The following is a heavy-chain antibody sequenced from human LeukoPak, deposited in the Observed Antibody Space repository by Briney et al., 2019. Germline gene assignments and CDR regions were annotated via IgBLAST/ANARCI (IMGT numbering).Heavy chain of an antibody. Sequence: SETLSLTCTVSGDSFTSYYWSWIRQPPGKGLEWIGEINHSGSTNYNPSLKSRVTISVDTSKNQFSLKLSSVTAADTAVYYCARDGLNYGGLKPLGYWGQGTLVTVSS. D-gene: IGHD4-23*01. CDR2: INHSGST. CDR3: ARDGLNYGGLKPLGY. CDR1: GDSFTSYY. J-gene: IGHJ4*02. V-gene: IGHV4-34*01.